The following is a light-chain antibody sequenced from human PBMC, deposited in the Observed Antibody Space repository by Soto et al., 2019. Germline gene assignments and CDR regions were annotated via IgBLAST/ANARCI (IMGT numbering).Light chain of an antibody. J-gene: IGKJ2*01. Sequence: EIVLTQSPGTLSLSPGERATLSCRASQSVSSIYLAWYQQKPGQAPRPLIYGASSRATGIPDWFSVSGSGTDFTLTISRLEPEDFAVYYCLQYGSSPYTFGQGTKLEIK. CDR3: LQYGSSPYT. CDR1: QSVSSIY. V-gene: IGKV3-20*01. CDR2: GAS.